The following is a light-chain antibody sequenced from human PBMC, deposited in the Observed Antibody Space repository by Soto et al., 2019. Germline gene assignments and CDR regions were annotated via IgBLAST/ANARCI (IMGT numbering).Light chain of an antibody. CDR2: AAS. CDR3: QHGYSTPLT. V-gene: IGKV1-39*01. J-gene: IGKJ4*01. Sequence: DIQLTQSPSSLSASVDDSGPITCLATQTISTYLQWYPQKPGKAPNLLIYAASTLQSGVPSRFSGSGSGTDFTLTISSLQPEDFATYFCQHGYSTPLTFGGGTKVDI. CDR1: QTISTY.